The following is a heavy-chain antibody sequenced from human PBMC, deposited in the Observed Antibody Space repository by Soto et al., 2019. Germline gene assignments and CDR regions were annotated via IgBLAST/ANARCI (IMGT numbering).Heavy chain of an antibody. J-gene: IGHJ4*02. Sequence: QVLLVESGGGVVQPGTSLRLSCVGSGFTFRSYVIHWVRQAPGKGLEWVALTSYDGSNNFYGDSVKGRFTISRHNSRNTVELQMDSLRFEDTALYYCARWGTTGGLDVWGQGTLVSVSS. V-gene: IGHV3-33*05. CDR1: GFTFRSYV. D-gene: IGHD3-16*01. CDR3: ARWGTTGGLDV. CDR2: TSYDGSNN.